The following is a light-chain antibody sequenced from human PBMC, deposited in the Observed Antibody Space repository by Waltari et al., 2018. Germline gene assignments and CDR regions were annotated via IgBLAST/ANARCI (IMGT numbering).Light chain of an antibody. V-gene: IGKV4-1*01. CDR1: QSVLYSSNNKNY. CDR3: QQYYNTPFT. CDR2: WAS. J-gene: IGKJ3*01. Sequence: DIVMTQSPDSLAVSLGERATINCQSSQSVLYSSNNKNYLAWYQQKPGQPPKLLIYWASTRESGVPDRFSGSGSGTDFTLTINSLQAEDVAVYYCQQYYNTPFTFAPGTKVEFK.